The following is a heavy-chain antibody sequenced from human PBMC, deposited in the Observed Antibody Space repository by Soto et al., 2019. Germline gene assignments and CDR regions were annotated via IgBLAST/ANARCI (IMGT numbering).Heavy chain of an antibody. CDR2: IHKTGTIT. CDR1: GFTFSTYA. D-gene: IGHD3-10*01. V-gene: IGHV3-23*05. Sequence: EGQVVESGGDLVQPGDSLTLSCAASGFTFSTYAMSWVRQAPGKGLEWVSGIHKTGTITFYADTVKGRFTISRDNSKNTLYLHMRRLLDGDTAVYYCVRDLNYKFFFDLWGQVTLVTVSS. J-gene: IGHJ4*02. CDR3: VRDLNYKFFFDL.